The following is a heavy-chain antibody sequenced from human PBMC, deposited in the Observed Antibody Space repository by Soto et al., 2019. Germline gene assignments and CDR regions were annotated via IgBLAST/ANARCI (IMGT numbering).Heavy chain of an antibody. CDR1: GFTFSSYS. V-gene: IGHV3-30*18. Sequence: GGSLRLSCAASGFTFSSYSMNWVRQAPGKGLEWVAVISYDGSNKYYADSVKGRFTIPRDNSKNTLYLQMNSLRAEDTAVYYCAKTAAGQYYYYGMDVWGQGTTVTVSS. CDR3: AKTAAGQYYYYGMDV. CDR2: ISYDGSNK. J-gene: IGHJ6*02. D-gene: IGHD6-13*01.